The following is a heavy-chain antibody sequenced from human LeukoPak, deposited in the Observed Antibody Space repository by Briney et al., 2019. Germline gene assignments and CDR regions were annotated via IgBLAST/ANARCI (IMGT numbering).Heavy chain of an antibody. Sequence: SETLSLTCTVSGGSISSYYWSWIRQHPGKGLEWIGYIYYSGSTYYNPSLKSRVTISVDTSKNQFSLKLSSVTAADTAVYYCARITSGYTKYYFDYWGQGTLVTVSS. D-gene: IGHD5-18*01. CDR2: IYYSGST. CDR3: ARITSGYTKYYFDY. CDR1: GGSISSYY. J-gene: IGHJ4*02. V-gene: IGHV4-59*06.